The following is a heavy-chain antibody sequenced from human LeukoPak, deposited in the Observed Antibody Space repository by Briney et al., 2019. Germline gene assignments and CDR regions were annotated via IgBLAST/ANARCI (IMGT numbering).Heavy chain of an antibody. Sequence: SETLSLTCSVSGGSISSYYWSWIRQPPGKGLEWIGYTHYSGSTNYNPSLKSRVTISGDTSENRFSLRLSTVTAADTAVYYCARQLYSNYNYFDYWGQGALVTVSS. CDR3: ARQLYSNYNYFDY. CDR1: GGSISSYY. V-gene: IGHV4-59*08. CDR2: THYSGST. D-gene: IGHD4-11*01. J-gene: IGHJ4*02.